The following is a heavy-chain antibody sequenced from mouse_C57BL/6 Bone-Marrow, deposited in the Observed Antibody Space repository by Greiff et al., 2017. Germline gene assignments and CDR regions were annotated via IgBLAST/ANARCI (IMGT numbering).Heavy chain of an antibody. CDR2: ISSGGSYT. CDR3: ARQIYYYYDYAMDY. Sequence: EVKLQESGGDLVKPGGSLKLSCAASGFTFSSYGMSWVRQTPDKRLEWVATISSGGSYTYYPDSVKGRFTISRDNAKNTLYLQMSSLKSEDTAMYYGARQIYYYYDYAMDYWGQGTSVTVSS. J-gene: IGHJ4*01. D-gene: IGHD2-4*01. CDR1: GFTFSSYG. V-gene: IGHV5-6*01.